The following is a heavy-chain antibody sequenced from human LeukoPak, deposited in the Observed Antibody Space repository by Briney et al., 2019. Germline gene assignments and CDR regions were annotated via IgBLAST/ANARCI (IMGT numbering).Heavy chain of an antibody. D-gene: IGHD4-17*01. CDR2: INLSAGST. Sequence: ASVKVSCKASGYIFTSYYMHWVRQAPGQGLEWMGIINLSAGSTSYAQKFQGRVTMTRDTSTTTVYMELSSLTSEDTAVYHCARDYGDYTQGYYYYMDVWGKGTTVTISS. CDR1: GYIFTSYY. V-gene: IGHV1-46*01. CDR3: ARDYGDYTQGYYYYMDV. J-gene: IGHJ6*03.